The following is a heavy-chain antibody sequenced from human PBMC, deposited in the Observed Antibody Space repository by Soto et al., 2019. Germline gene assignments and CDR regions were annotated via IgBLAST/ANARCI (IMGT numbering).Heavy chain of an antibody. D-gene: IGHD5-18*01. CDR3: ARVWRGYSYGQVDY. CDR1: GGSFSDYS. V-gene: IGHV4-34*01. Sequence: PSETLSLTCAVYGGSFSDYSWTWIRQPPGKGLEWIGEINHSGSTNYNPSLKSRVTISVDTSKKQFSLKLTSVTAADTAVYYCARVWRGYSYGQVDYWGQGTLVTVS. CDR2: INHSGST. J-gene: IGHJ4*02.